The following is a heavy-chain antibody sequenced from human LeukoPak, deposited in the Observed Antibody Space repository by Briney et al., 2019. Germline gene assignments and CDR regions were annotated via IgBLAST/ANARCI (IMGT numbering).Heavy chain of an antibody. V-gene: IGHV1-2*02. J-gene: IGHJ5*02. Sequence: ASVKVSCKASGYTFTGYYMHWVRQAPGQGLEWMGWINPNSGGTNYAQKFQGRVTMTRDTSISTAYMERSRLRSDDTAVYYCARAGQWELLNWFDPWGQGTLVTVSP. CDR1: GYTFTGYY. D-gene: IGHD1-26*01. CDR2: INPNSGGT. CDR3: ARAGQWELLNWFDP.